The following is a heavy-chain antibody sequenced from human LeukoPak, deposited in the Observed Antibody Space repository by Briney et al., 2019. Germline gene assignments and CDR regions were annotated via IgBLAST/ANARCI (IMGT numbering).Heavy chain of an antibody. CDR3: TKGYYEPFDV. Sequence: PSETLSLTCTVSSGFSTHYYWNWIRQTPGKGLEWIGCISDTGRTTHNPSLKSRLTISVDTSKRQFSLKLTSLTAAGTAVYYCTKGYYEPFDVWGQGILVTVSS. D-gene: IGHD3-16*01. CDR1: SGFSTHYY. J-gene: IGHJ4*02. V-gene: IGHV4-59*01. CDR2: ISDTGRT.